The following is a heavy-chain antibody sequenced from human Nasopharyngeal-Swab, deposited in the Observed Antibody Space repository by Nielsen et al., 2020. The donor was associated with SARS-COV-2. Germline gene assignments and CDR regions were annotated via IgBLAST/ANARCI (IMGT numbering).Heavy chain of an antibody. CDR3: ARDDDSSGYYPFGY. J-gene: IGHJ4*02. CDR2: IYYSGST. Sequence: RQAPGKGLEWIGYIYYSGSTNYNPSHKSRVTISVDTSKNQFSLKLSSVTAADTAVYYCARDDDSSGYYPFGYWGQGTLVTVSS. D-gene: IGHD3-22*01. V-gene: IGHV4-59*01.